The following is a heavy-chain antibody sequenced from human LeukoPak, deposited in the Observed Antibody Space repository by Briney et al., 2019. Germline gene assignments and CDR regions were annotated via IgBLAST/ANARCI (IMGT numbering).Heavy chain of an antibody. CDR3: AREQGLDYYYYGMDV. CDR2: INPNSGGT. V-gene: IGHV1-2*04. J-gene: IGHJ6*02. Sequence: GASVKVSCKASGYTFTGYYMHWVRQAPGQGLEWMGWINPNSGGTNYAQKFQGWVTMTRDTSISTAYMEPSRLRSDDTAVYYCAREQGLDYYYYGMDVWGQGTTVTVSS. CDR1: GYTFTGYY.